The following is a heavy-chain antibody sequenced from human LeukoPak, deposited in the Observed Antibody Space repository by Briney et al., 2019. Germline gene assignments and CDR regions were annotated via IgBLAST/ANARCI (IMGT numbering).Heavy chain of an antibody. V-gene: IGHV4-34*01. CDR2: VNHSGRT. CDR1: GGSFSGYF. J-gene: IGHJ4*02. CDR3: ARGQFQRDY. Sequence: SETLSLTCAVYGGSFSGYFWSWIRQPPGKGLKWIGEVNHSGRTNYNPSLKSRVTISVDPSKSQFSLNLWSVTAADTAVYYCARGQFQRDYWGQGTLVIVSS.